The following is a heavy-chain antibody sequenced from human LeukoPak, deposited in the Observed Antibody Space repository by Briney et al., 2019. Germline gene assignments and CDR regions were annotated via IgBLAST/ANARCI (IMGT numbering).Heavy chain of an antibody. CDR3: ARADYYYYYMDV. CDR2: IYYSGST. V-gene: IGHV4-39*07. CDR1: GGSISSSSYY. J-gene: IGHJ6*03. Sequence: SETLSLTCTVSGGSISSSSYYWGWIRQPPGKGLEWIGSIYYSGSTNYNPSLKSRVTMSVDTSKNQFSLKLSSVTAADTAVYYCARADYYYYYMDVWGKGTTVTVSS.